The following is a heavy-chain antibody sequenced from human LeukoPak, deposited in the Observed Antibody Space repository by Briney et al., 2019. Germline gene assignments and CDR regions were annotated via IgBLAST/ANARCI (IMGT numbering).Heavy chain of an antibody. CDR1: GFTFSSYA. J-gene: IGHJ3*02. CDR3: AKDYYDISGYYEDAFDI. CDR2: ISGSGGST. V-gene: IGHV3-23*01. Sequence: GGSLRLSCAASGFTFSSYAMSWVRQAPGKGLEWVSAISGSGGSTYYADSVKGRFTISRDNSKNTLYLQMNSLRAEDTAVYYCAKDYYDISGYYEDAFDIWGQGTMVTVSS. D-gene: IGHD3-22*01.